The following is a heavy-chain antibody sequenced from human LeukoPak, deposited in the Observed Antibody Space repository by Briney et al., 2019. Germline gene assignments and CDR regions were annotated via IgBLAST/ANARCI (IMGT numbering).Heavy chain of an antibody. J-gene: IGHJ5*02. V-gene: IGHV3-30*18. CDR3: AKDLTGTFGAISS. CDR2: IAYDGSDK. Sequence: GGSLRLSCAASGFTFSSYGMQWVRQAPGKGLEWLTIIAYDGSDKYYADSVKGRFTISRDNSKNKLYLQMNSLRPEDTAVYYCAKDLTGTFGAISSWGQGTLVTVSS. CDR1: GFTFSSYG. D-gene: IGHD3-16*01.